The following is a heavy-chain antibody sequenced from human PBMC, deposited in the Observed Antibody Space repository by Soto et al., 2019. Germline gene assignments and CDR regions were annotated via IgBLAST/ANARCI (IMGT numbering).Heavy chain of an antibody. D-gene: IGHD2-15*01. CDR2: ISAYNGNT. V-gene: IGHV1-18*01. J-gene: IGHJ2*01. Sequence: QVQLVQSGAEVKKPGASVKVSCKASGYTFTSYGISWVRQAPGQGLEWMGWISAYNGNTNYAQKLQGRVTMTTDTSTSTAYMELRSLRSDDTAVYYCARSRYCSGGSCYSLWYFDLWGRGTLVTVSS. CDR1: GYTFTSYG. CDR3: ARSRYCSGGSCYSLWYFDL.